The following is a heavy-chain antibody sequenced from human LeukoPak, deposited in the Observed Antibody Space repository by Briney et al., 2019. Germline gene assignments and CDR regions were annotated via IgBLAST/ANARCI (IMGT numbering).Heavy chain of an antibody. CDR2: IYHSGNT. J-gene: IGHJ4*02. CDR1: GASMSSNY. Sequence: SETLSLTCNVPGASMSSNYWSWIRQPPGKGLEWIGYIYHSGNTNYSPSLKSRVTMSVDESKNQFSLRVHFVSAADTAVYYCASTRRAAVAGRFDSWGQGTLVTVSS. V-gene: IGHV4-4*09. D-gene: IGHD6-19*01. CDR3: ASTRRAAVAGRFDS.